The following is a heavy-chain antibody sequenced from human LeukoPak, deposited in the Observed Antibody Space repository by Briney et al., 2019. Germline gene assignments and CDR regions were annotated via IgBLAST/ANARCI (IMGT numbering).Heavy chain of an antibody. CDR3: AREVECIAARPGRVGWDYYYYMDV. J-gene: IGHJ6*03. CDR1: GFTFSSYS. D-gene: IGHD6-6*01. Sequence: PGGSLRLSCAASGFTFSSYSMNWVRQAPGKGLEWVSYISSSSSTIYYADSVKGRFTISRDNAKNSLNLQMNSLRAEDTAVYYCAREVECIAARPGRVGWDYYYYMDVWGKGTTVTVSS. CDR2: ISSSSSTI. V-gene: IGHV3-48*01.